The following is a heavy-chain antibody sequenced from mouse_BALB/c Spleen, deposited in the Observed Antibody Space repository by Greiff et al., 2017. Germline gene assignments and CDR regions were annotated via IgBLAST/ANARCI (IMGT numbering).Heavy chain of an antibody. CDR1: GFNIKDTY. CDR3: ARSYDDGAY. Sequence: VQLKQSGAELVKPGASVKLSCTASGFNIKDTYMHWVKQRPEQGLEWIGRIYPANGNTKYDPKFQGKATITADTSSNTAYLQLSSLTSEDTAVYYCARSYDDGAYWGQGTLVTVSA. J-gene: IGHJ3*01. CDR2: IYPANGNT. D-gene: IGHD2-4*01. V-gene: IGHV14-3*02.